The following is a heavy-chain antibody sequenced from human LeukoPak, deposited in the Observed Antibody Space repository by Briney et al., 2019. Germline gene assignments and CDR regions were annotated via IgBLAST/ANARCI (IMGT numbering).Heavy chain of an antibody. J-gene: IGHJ4*02. V-gene: IGHV3-66*02. Sequence: QPGGSLRLSCAASGFTVSSNYMSWVRQAPGKGLEWVSVIYSGGSTYYADSVKGRFTVSRDNSKNTLYLQMNSLRAEDTAVYYCARGEMATIPIDYWGQGTLVTVSS. D-gene: IGHD5-24*01. CDR2: IYSGGST. CDR3: ARGEMATIPIDY. CDR1: GFTVSSNY.